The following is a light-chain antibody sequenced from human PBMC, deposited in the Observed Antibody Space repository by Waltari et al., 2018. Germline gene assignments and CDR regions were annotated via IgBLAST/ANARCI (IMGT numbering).Light chain of an antibody. Sequence: EIVLTQSPGTLSLSPGERATPPCRASQRVSSSYLAWYQQKPGQAPRLLIYGASSRATGIPDRFSGSGSGTDFTLTISRLEPEDFAVYYCQQYGSSPQTFGQGTKVEIK. CDR3: QQYGSSPQT. CDR1: QRVSSSY. J-gene: IGKJ1*01. CDR2: GAS. V-gene: IGKV3-20*01.